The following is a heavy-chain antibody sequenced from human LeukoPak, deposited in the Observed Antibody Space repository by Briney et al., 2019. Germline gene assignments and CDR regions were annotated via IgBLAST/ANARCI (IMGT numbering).Heavy chain of an antibody. J-gene: IGHJ3*02. V-gene: IGHV5-51*01. Sequence: GEPLKISCKGSGYSFTSYWIGWVRQMPGKGLEWMGIIYPGDSDTRYSPSFQGQVTISADKSISTAYLQWSSLKASDTAMYYCARIRRYYDILTGLHDAFDIWGQGTMVTVSS. CDR1: GYSFTSYW. CDR2: IYPGDSDT. CDR3: ARIRRYYDILTGLHDAFDI. D-gene: IGHD3-9*01.